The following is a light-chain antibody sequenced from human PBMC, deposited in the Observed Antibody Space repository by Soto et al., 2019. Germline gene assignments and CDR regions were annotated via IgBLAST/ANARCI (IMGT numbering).Light chain of an antibody. J-gene: IGKJ1*01. V-gene: IGKV3-20*01. CDR3: QQYGSAPKT. CDR2: GAS. Sequence: EIVLTQSPGTLSLSPGERATLSCRASQSVSSSYLAWYQQKPGQAPRLLIYGASSRATGIPDRFSGSGSGTDFTLTISRLEPEDVAVHYCQQYGSAPKTFGQGTKVDIK. CDR1: QSVSSSY.